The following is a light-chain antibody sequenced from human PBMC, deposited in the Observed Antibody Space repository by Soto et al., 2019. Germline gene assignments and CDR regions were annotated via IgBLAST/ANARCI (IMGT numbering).Light chain of an antibody. CDR1: RSNLGSNN. V-gene: IGLV1-44*01. J-gene: IGLJ1*01. CDR2: SND. CDR3: AAWDDSLNGVYV. Sequence: QAVVTQPPSASGTPGQRVTISCSGSRSNLGSNNVYWYQQLPGTAPKLLIYSNDKRPSGVPDRFSGSKSGTSASLAITGLQSEDEADYYCAAWDDSLNGVYVFGPGTKVTVL.